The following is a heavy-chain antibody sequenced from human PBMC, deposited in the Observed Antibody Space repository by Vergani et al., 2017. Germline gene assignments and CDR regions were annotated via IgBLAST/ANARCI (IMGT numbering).Heavy chain of an antibody. V-gene: IGHV4-61*02. J-gene: IGHJ3*01. CDR2: IYTSGST. CDR1: GTSVSSGTHY. CDR3: ARDTAVADDVFDL. D-gene: IGHD6-19*01. Sequence: QVQLQESGPGLVRPSETLSLTCSVSGTSVSSGTHYWNWIRQPADKTLEWIGRIYTSGSTDSNPTLRSRITLSLVRSTNQVSLKVSSVTAADTAVYFCARDTAVADDVFDLWGQGTRVSVSA.